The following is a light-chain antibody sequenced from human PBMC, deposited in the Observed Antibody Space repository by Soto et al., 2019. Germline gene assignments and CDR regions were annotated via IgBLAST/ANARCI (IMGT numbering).Light chain of an antibody. CDR2: EGS. V-gene: IGLV2-23*01. CDR3: CSFARSTTWV. J-gene: IGLJ3*02. Sequence: QSVLTQPASVSGSPGQSITISCTGTSSDVGNFNLVSWYQHHPGKAPKVIIYEGSKRPSGVSNRFSGSKSGNTASLTISGLQAEDEADYYCCSFARSTTWVFGGWTKLTVL. CDR1: SSDVGNFNL.